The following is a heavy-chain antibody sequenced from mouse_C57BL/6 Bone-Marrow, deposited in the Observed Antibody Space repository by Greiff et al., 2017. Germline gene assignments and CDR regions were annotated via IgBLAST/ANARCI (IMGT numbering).Heavy chain of an antibody. CDR2: INYDGSST. Sequence: EVQLVESEGGLVQPGSSMKLSCTASGFTFSDYYMAWVRQVPEKGLEWVANINYDGSSTYYLDSLKSRFIISRDNAKNILYLQMSSLMSEDTATYYCARDAGGYFDVWGTGTTVTVSS. J-gene: IGHJ1*03. V-gene: IGHV5-16*01. CDR3: ARDAGGYFDV. CDR1: GFTFSDYY. D-gene: IGHD6-1*01.